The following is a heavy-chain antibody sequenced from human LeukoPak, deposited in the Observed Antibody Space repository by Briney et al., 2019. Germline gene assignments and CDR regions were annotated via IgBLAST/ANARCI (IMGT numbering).Heavy chain of an antibody. V-gene: IGHV3-30-3*01. CDR1: GFTFSSYA. CDR2: VSYDGSNK. CDR3: ARDGGSAVAGSIDY. Sequence: GGSLRLSCAASGFTFSSYAMHWVRQTPGKGLEWVAVVSYDGSNKYYADSMKGRFTISRDNSKNTLFLQMNSLRPEDTAVYYCARDGGSAVAGSIDYWGQETLVIVSS. D-gene: IGHD6-19*01. J-gene: IGHJ4*02.